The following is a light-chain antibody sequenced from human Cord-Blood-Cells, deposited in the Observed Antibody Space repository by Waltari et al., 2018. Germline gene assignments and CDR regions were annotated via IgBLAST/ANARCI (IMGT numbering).Light chain of an antibody. J-gene: IGLJ3*02. CDR1: KLGDKY. CDR3: QAWDSSTAWV. CDR2: QDS. Sequence: SYELTQPPSVSVSPGQTASITCSGDKLGDKYACWYQQKPGQSPVLVIYQDSNRPSGSRGRFSGANSGNTAMLTISGTQAMDEADYYCQAWDSSTAWVFGGGTKLTVL. V-gene: IGLV3-1*01.